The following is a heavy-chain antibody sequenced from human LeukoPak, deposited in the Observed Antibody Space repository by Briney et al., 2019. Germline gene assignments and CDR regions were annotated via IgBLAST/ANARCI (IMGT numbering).Heavy chain of an antibody. J-gene: IGHJ3*02. D-gene: IGHD3-16*01. CDR2: ISSSSSYI. CDR1: GFTFSRYS. V-gene: IGHV3-21*01. Sequence: GGSLRLSCAASGFTFSRYSMNCVRQAPRKGLERVSSISSSSSYIYYADSVKGRFTISRDNAKNSLSLQMNSLRAEDTAVYYCARDGGAGEVTAIGAFDIWGQGTMVTVSS. CDR3: ARDGGAGEVTAIGAFDI.